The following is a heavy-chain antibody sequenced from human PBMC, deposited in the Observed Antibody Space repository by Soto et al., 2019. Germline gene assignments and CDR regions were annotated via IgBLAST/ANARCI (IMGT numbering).Heavy chain of an antibody. Sequence: SETLSLTCAVYGGSFSGYYWSWIRQPPGKGLEWIGEINHSGSTNYNPSLKSRVTISVDTSKNQFSLKLSSVTAADTAVYYCARGMHSSSWYNSYYSGMDVWGQGTTVTVSS. J-gene: IGHJ6*02. V-gene: IGHV4-34*01. CDR3: ARGMHSSSWYNSYYSGMDV. CDR1: GGSFSGYY. CDR2: INHSGST. D-gene: IGHD6-13*01.